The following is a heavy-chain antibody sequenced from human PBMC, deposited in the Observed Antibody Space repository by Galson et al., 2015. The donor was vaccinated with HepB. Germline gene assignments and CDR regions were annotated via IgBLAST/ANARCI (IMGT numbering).Heavy chain of an antibody. CDR2: ISGSGGST. CDR1: GFTFSSYA. V-gene: IGHV3-23*01. D-gene: IGHD2-2*01. Sequence: SLRLSCAASGFTFSSYAMSWVRQAPGKGLEWVSAISGSGGSTYYADSVKGRFTISRDNSKNTLYLQMNSLRAEDTAVYYCAKDLVVPAARQAPFYYYGMDVWGQGTTVTVSS. J-gene: IGHJ6*02. CDR3: AKDLVVPAARQAPFYYYGMDV.